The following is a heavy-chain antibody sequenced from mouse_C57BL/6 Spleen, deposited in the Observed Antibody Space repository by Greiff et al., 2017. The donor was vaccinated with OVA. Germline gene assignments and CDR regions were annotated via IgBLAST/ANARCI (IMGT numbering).Heavy chain of an antibody. CDR2: IDPNSGGT. J-gene: IGHJ1*03. CDR1: GYTFTSYW. CDR3: ARGDYSNYDWYFDV. Sequence: QVQLQQPGAELVKPGASVTLSCKASGYTFTSYWMHWVKQRPGRGLEWIGRIDPNSGGTKYNEKFKSKATLTVDKPSSTAYIQLSSLTSEDSAVYYCARGDYSNYDWYFDVWGTGTTVTVSS. D-gene: IGHD2-5*01. V-gene: IGHV1-72*01.